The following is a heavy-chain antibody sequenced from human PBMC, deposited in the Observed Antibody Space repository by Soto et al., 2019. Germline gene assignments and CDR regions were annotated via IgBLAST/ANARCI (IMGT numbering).Heavy chain of an antibody. Sequence: SETLSLTCAVSGDSMSSSDYYWGWIRQPPGKGLEWIGSIYYSGSTYYNPSLQSRVTISVDTSKNQFSLKLRSVTAADTAIYYCARGISGYSGYDNYYYYYYMDVWGKGTTVTVSS. D-gene: IGHD5-12*01. J-gene: IGHJ6*03. CDR3: ARGISGYSGYDNYYYYYYMDV. CDR2: IYYSGST. V-gene: IGHV4-39*07. CDR1: GDSMSSSDYY.